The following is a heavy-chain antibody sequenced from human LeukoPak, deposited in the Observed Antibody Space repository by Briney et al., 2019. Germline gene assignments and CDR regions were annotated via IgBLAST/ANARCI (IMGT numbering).Heavy chain of an antibody. V-gene: IGHV3-64D*09. CDR2: ISTNGGST. J-gene: IGHJ4*02. D-gene: IGHD2-15*01. Sequence: GGSLRLSCSASGFTFSNYAMHWVRQAPGKGLEYASAISTNGGSTYYADSVKGRFTISRDNSKNTLYLQMSSLRADDTAVYYCVKGYCSGGNCFSRTMYYFDNWGQGTLVTVSS. CDR1: GFTFSNYA. CDR3: VKGYCSGGNCFSRTMYYFDN.